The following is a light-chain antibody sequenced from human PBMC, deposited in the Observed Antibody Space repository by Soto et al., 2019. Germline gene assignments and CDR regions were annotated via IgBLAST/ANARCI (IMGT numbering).Light chain of an antibody. CDR3: SSYTSRSSRDV. CDR1: SSDGGGYNY. J-gene: IGLJ1*01. V-gene: IGLV2-14*01. Sequence: QSAVTHPHSLSRSPGQSVSISRTGTSSDGGGYNYVSWYQQTPGKAPKLMSYEVRNRPSGVSTRFSGSKSGNTASLTISGLQAEDEADYYCSSYTSRSSRDVCATGTKVNVI. CDR2: EVR.